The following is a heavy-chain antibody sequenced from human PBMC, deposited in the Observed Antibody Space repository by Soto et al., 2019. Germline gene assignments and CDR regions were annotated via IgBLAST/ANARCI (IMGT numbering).Heavy chain of an antibody. CDR2: ISAYNGNT. CDR1: GYTFTSYD. CDR3: ARHGRGTAMGFTAGDGFDP. J-gene: IGHJ5*02. Sequence: QVQLVQSGAEVKKPGASVKVSCKASGYTFTSYDISWVRQAPGQGLEWMGWISAYNGNTNYAQKLQGRVTMTTDTSTSTAYMELRSLRSDDTAVYYCARHGRGTAMGFTAGDGFDPWGQGTLVTVSS. V-gene: IGHV1-18*01. D-gene: IGHD5-18*01.